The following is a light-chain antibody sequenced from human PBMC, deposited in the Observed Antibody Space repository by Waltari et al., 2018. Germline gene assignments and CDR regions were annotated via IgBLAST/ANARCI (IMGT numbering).Light chain of an antibody. Sequence: DIVMTQSPLSLPVTPGEPAAISCRSSQSRLHSKGYNYLDWYLQKPGQSPQLLIYLGSNRASGVPDRFSGSGSGTDFTLKISRVEAEDVGVYYCMQALQTPWTFGQGTKVEIK. CDR1: QSRLHSKGYNY. V-gene: IGKV2-28*01. CDR2: LGS. CDR3: MQALQTPWT. J-gene: IGKJ1*01.